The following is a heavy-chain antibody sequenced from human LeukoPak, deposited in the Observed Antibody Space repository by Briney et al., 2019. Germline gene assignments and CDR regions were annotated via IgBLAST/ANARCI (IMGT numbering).Heavy chain of an antibody. V-gene: IGHV4-39*07. CDR2: TYYSGST. CDR3: ARDGTAMVWFDP. Sequence: SETLSLTCTVSGGSISSSSYYWGWIRQPPGKGLEWIGSTYYSGSTYYNPSLKSRVTISVDTSKNQFSLKLSSVTAADTAVYYCARDGTAMVWFDPWGQGTLVTVSS. CDR1: GGSISSSSYY. D-gene: IGHD5-18*01. J-gene: IGHJ5*02.